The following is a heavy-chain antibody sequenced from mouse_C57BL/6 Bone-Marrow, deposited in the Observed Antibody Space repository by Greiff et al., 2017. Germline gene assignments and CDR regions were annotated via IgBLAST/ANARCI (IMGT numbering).Heavy chain of an antibody. CDR3: ARWRATVVAGDYFDY. CDR2: IDPSDSYT. J-gene: IGHJ2*01. D-gene: IGHD1-1*01. Sequence: VQLQQPGAELVMPGASVKLSCKASGYTFTSYWMHWVKQRPGQGLEWIGEIDPSDSYTNYNQKFKGKSTLTVDKSSSTAYMQLSSLTSEYSAVYYCARWRATVVAGDYFDYGGQGTTLTVSS. V-gene: IGHV1-69*01. CDR1: GYTFTSYW.